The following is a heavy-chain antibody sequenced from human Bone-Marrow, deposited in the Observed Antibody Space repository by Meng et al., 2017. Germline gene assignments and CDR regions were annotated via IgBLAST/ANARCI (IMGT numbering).Heavy chain of an antibody. V-gene: IGHV4-31*01. J-gene: IGHJ5*02. CDR2: IYYTENT. D-gene: IGHD2-15*01. CDR1: GGSINSAGYY. CDR3: ARGRASCSSGGCSLGWFDP. Sequence: QQQAAGPGPVKPAQSLSLTCSVSGGSINSAGYYWSWIRQHPGKGLEWIGYIYYTENTYYNPSLKSPMTISLDKSKNQFSLKLNSVTVADTAVYYCARGRASCSSGGCSLGWFDPWGQGTLVTVSS.